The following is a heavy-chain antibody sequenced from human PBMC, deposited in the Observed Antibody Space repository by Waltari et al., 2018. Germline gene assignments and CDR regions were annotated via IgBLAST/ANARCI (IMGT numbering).Heavy chain of an antibody. CDR3: ARHESAHYGGFDS. D-gene: IGHD4-17*01. V-gene: IGHV4-38-2*01. CDR1: GDSITSASY. J-gene: IGHJ4*02. Sequence: QVQLQESGPGLVKPSETLSLTCAVSGDSITSASYWGWIRHPPGQGLEWIGYVYHFGSSSYNPSLKSRVTMSVDTSKRQFSLNLSSVTAADTAVYYCARHESAHYGGFDSWGRGTLVTVSA. CDR2: VYHFGSS.